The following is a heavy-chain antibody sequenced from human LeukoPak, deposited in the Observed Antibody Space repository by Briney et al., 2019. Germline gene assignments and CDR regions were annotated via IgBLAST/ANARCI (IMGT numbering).Heavy chain of an antibody. CDR1: GFALKSYS. J-gene: IGHJ4*02. CDR3: ARDTSFQAILDY. CDR2: ISSTSAYI. D-gene: IGHD2/OR15-2a*01. Sequence: GGSLRLSCAGSGFALKSYSLSWVRQAPGKGLEWVSSISSTSAYIYYADSVKGRFTISRDNVDNVVYLQMNSLRAEDTAVYYCARDTSFQAILDYWGQGTLVTVSS. V-gene: IGHV3-21*01.